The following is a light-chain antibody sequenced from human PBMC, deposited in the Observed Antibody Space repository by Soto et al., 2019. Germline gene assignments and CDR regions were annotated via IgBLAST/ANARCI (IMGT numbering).Light chain of an antibody. CDR1: ESISRR. CDR2: EAS. CDR3: QQFNSYPIT. V-gene: IGKV1-5*01. J-gene: IGKJ5*01. Sequence: DIEMTQSPATLPASVGDRVTITCRASESISRRLTWYTQKPGKAHKLLIYEASNLESGVTSRFGGSGSGTEFTLTIGGLHTDDFVPYYSQQFNSYPITFGQGTRLEL.